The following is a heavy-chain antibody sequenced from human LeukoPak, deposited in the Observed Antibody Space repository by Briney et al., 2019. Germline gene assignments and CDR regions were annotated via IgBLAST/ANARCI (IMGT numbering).Heavy chain of an antibody. D-gene: IGHD4-17*01. J-gene: IGHJ4*02. V-gene: IGHV3-23*01. CDR1: GFTFSNYA. Sequence: GGSLRLSCAASGFTFSNYAMSWVRLTPGKGLEWVSGLSGSGDSTYYADSVKGRFSISRDNSKNTLFLQMHSLRDEDTAIYYCAKHYGDYFLDFWGQGTLVTVSS. CDR2: LSGSGDST. CDR3: AKHYGDYFLDF.